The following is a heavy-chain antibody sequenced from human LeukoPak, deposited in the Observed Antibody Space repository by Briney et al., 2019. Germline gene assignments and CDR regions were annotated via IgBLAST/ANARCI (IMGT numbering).Heavy chain of an antibody. Sequence: GGPVRLFCAASGFTFCSYSMIWPRESRGKGVEWVSSISRRSSYIYYAESVKGRFTISRDNAKNSLYLQMNSLRAEDTAVYYCARRPRYTGYSNYYYYGMDAWGQGTTVTVSS. CDR2: ISRRSSYI. D-gene: IGHD5-18*01. J-gene: IGHJ6*02. V-gene: IGHV3-21*01. CDR3: ARRPRYTGYSNYYYYGMDA. CDR1: GFTFCSYS.